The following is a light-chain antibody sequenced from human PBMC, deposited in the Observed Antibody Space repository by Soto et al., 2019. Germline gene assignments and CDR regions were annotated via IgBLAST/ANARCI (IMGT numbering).Light chain of an antibody. CDR1: QSIRSRY. CDR2: GAS. V-gene: IGKV3-20*01. CDR3: KQLDGTRWT. Sequence: EIVLTQSPGTLSLSPGARDTLSCRASQSIRSRYLAWFQQKPGQAPRLLIHGASSRATGVPDRFSGSGSGTDFTLTSSSLEPEDFAVYFCKQLDGTRWTFGQGTKVEIK. J-gene: IGKJ1*01.